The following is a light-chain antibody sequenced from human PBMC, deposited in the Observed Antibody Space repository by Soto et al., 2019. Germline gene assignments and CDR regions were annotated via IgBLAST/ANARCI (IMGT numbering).Light chain of an antibody. CDR3: VSFAGGTYV. CDR1: SSDVGAYIF. J-gene: IGLJ1*01. Sequence: ALTQPPSPSGSPGQSVTISCTGTSSDVGAYIFVSWYQQHPGKAPKLLIYDVNRRPPGVPDRFFGSKSGNTASLTVSGLQAEDEADYYCVSFAGGTYVFGTGTKVTVL. CDR2: DVN. V-gene: IGLV2-8*01.